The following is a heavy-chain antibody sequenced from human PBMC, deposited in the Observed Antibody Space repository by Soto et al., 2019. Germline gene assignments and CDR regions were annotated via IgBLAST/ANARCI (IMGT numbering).Heavy chain of an antibody. Sequence: PSAALSLTCTVSGGSISSYYWSWIQPPRGKRLEWIGYIYYSGSTNYNPSLKSRVTISVDTSKNQFSLKLSSVTAADTAVYYCSRRNVAAAANYYYYGMDVWGQGTTVTVSS. J-gene: IGHJ6*02. D-gene: IGHD6-13*01. CDR1: GGSISSYY. V-gene: IGHV4-59*08. CDR3: SRRNVAAAANYYYYGMDV. CDR2: IYYSGST.